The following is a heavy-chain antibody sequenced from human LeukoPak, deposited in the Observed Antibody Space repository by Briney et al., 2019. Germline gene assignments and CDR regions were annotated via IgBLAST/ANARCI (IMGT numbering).Heavy chain of an antibody. CDR3: AKVCSGSSTSCSVGY. CDR2: IRYDGSNK. Sequence: GGSLRLSCAASGFTFSSYGMHWVSQAPGRGLEWQAFIRYDGSNKYYADSVKARFTISRDNYKNTLYLQMNSLRAEDTAVYYCAKVCSGSSTSCSVGYWGQGTLVTVSS. D-gene: IGHD2-2*01. J-gene: IGHJ4*02. CDR1: GFTFSSYG. V-gene: IGHV3-30*02.